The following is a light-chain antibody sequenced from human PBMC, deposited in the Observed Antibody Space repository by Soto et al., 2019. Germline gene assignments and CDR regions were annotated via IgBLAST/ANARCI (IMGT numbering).Light chain of an antibody. V-gene: IGKV1-5*01. CDR1: QRINFY. J-gene: IGKJ1*01. CDR3: QQYNSYSTWT. Sequence: DIQMTQSPSTLSASVGDTVTMTCRASQRINFYLAWYQQKTGKAPKVLIWNAYTLESGVPSRFSGSGSGTEFALTISSLQPDDFATYYCQQYNSYSTWTFGQGTKVEIK. CDR2: NAY.